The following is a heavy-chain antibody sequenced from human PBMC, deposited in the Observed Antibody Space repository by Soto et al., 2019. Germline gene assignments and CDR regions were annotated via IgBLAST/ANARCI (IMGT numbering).Heavy chain of an antibody. J-gene: IGHJ3*02. D-gene: IGHD3-3*01. CDR2: ITNDGGKK. V-gene: IGHV3-30-3*01. CDR3: ATWHVREHAYDI. CDR1: GFTFSGHA. Sequence: GGSLRLSCAASGFTFSGHALHWVRQAPGKGLEWVAHITNDGGKKHYADSVEGRFTVSRDSSRNTLYLQLNSLRPDDTALYFCATWHVREHAYDIWGQGTMVTVSS.